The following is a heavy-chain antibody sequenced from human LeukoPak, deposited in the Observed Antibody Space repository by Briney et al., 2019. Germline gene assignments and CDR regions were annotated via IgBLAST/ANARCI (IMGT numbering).Heavy chain of an antibody. V-gene: IGHV4-34*01. Sequence: PSETLSLTCAVYGGSFSGYYWSWIRQPPGKGLEWIGEINHSGSTNYNPSLKSRVTISVDTSKNQFSLKLSSVTAADTAVYYCARVARAREPYYDFWSGYFPKGYYFDYWGQGTLVTVSS. J-gene: IGHJ4*02. CDR1: GGSFSGYY. CDR3: ARVARAREPYYDFWSGYFPKGYYFDY. D-gene: IGHD3-3*01. CDR2: INHSGST.